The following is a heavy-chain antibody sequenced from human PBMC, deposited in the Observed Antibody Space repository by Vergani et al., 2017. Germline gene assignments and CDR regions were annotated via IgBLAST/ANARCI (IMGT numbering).Heavy chain of an antibody. CDR3: ARSIFGSGPAYYYVMDV. V-gene: IGHV3-33*01. CDR1: GFTFSSYG. CDR2: IGYDGSNK. J-gene: IGHJ6*02. Sequence: QVQLVESGGGVVQPGRSLRLSCEASGFTFSSYGMHWVRQAPGKGLEWVAVIGYDGSNKYYADSVKGRFTISRDNSKNTLYLQMNSLPAEDTAVYYCARSIFGSGPAYYYVMDVWGQGTTVTVSS. D-gene: IGHD3-3*01.